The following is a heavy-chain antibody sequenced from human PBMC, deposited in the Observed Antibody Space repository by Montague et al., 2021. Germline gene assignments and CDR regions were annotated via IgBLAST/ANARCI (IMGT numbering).Heavy chain of an antibody. J-gene: IGHJ6*03. CDR3: ARERDRYSYMDI. CDR1: RSLINCDNY. CDR2: ISHCGGT. Sequence: SETLSLTCTVSRSLINCDNYWGWIRQPPGRRLEWMLGISHCGGTYYNPSLKSRVTISVDTSNNHFSLKLSSVTAADTAMYYCARERDRYSYMDIWGKGTTITVSS. V-gene: IGHV4-38-2*02.